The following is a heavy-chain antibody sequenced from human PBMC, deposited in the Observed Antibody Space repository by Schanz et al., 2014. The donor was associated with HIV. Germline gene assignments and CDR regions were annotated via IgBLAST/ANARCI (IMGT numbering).Heavy chain of an antibody. CDR2: IKQDGSEK. J-gene: IGHJ4*02. D-gene: IGHD6-13*01. CDR3: ARDSSSWSEFDY. Sequence: EVQLVESGGGLVQSGGSLRLSCAASGFTFRNYWMSWVRQAPGKGLEWVANIKQDGSEKYYVDFVKGRFTISRDNAKNSLYLQMNSLRAEDTAMYYCARDSSSWSEFDYWGQGTLVTVSS. V-gene: IGHV3-7*01. CDR1: GFTFRNYW.